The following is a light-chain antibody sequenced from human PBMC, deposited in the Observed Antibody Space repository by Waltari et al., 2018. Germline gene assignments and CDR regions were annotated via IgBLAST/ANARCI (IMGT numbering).Light chain of an antibody. CDR3: QQYYNYWT. Sequence: DIQMTQSPSTLSASVGDRVTITCRASQSINAWLAWYQQKPGKAPKLLIYKASNLESGVPSRFSGSGSGTEFTLTISSLQPGDFATYYCQQYYNYWTFSQGTKVEIK. V-gene: IGKV1-5*03. J-gene: IGKJ1*01. CDR2: KAS. CDR1: QSINAW.